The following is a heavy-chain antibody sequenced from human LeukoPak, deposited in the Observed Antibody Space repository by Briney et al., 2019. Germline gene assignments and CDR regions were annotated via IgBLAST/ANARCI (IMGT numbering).Heavy chain of an antibody. D-gene: IGHD1-26*01. J-gene: IGHJ4*02. CDR2: IIPILGIA. Sequence: SVKVSCKASGGTFSSYAISWVRQAPGQGLEWMGRIIPILGIANXAXXFQXXVTITADKSTSTAYMELSSLRSEDTAVYYCARGLDSGSYLMDYWGQGTLVTVSS. CDR3: ARGLDSGSYLMDY. CDR1: GGTFSSYA. V-gene: IGHV1-69*04.